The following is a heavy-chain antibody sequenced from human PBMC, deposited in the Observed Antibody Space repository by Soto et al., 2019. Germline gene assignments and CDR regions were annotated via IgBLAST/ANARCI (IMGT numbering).Heavy chain of an antibody. D-gene: IGHD5-18*01. V-gene: IGHV4-31*03. Sequence: PSETLSLTCTVSGDSISSGDYYWSWIRQHPGKGLEWIGYIYYSGSTYYNPSLKSRVTISLDTSKNQFSLKLSSMTAADTAVYYCARGYGRNFDYWGQGTLVTVSS. CDR1: GDSISSGDYY. J-gene: IGHJ4*02. CDR2: IYYSGST. CDR3: ARGYGRNFDY.